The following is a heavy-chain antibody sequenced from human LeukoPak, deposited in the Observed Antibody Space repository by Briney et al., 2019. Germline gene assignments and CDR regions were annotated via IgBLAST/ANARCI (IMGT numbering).Heavy chain of an antibody. CDR1: GSRFATYW. D-gene: IGHD3-22*01. V-gene: IGHV5-51*01. CDR2: IYPGDSNT. Sequence: GGSLEISVKGSGSRFATYWIGWVRQLHGKGLEWMGTIYPGDSNTQYTPSFPDQVTISADKSITTAYLQWSRLKASDTAMYYCATYSYTGGYYAFDIWGQGTMVTVSS. CDR3: ATYSYTGGYYAFDI. J-gene: IGHJ3*02.